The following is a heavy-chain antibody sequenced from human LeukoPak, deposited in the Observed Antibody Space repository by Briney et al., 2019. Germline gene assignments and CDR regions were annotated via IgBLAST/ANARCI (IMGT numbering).Heavy chain of an antibody. V-gene: IGHV4-59*08. CDR1: GGSISSYY. CDR3: ARHRYCSSTSCYDARFDP. J-gene: IGHJ5*02. D-gene: IGHD2-2*01. Sequence: SETLSLTCTVSGGSISSYYWSWIRQPPGKGLEWIGYIYYSGSTNYNPSLKSRVTISVDTSKNQFSLKLSSATAADTAVYYCARHRYCSSTSCYDARFDPWGQGTLVTVSS. CDR2: IYYSGST.